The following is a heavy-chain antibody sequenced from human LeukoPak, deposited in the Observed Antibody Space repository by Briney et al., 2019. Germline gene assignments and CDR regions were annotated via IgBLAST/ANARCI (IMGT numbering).Heavy chain of an antibody. Sequence: GGSLRLSCAASGFTFSSYAMSWVRQAPGKELEXXXXXXXSGGSTYYADSVKGRFTISRDNSKNTLYLQMNSLRAEDTAVYYCATAAGIAAPGTKGLDYWGQGTLVTVSS. D-gene: IGHD6-13*01. CDR3: ATAAGIAAPGTKGLDY. CDR2: XXXSGGST. V-gene: IGHV3-23*01. CDR1: GFTFSSYA. J-gene: IGHJ4*02.